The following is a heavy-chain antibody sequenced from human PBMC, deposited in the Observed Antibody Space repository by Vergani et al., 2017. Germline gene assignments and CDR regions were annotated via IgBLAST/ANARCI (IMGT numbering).Heavy chain of an antibody. Sequence: EVELVQSGPEMRKPGESLKISCKGSEYSFGNYWIGWVRQMPGKGLEWMGIIYPADSDTRYSPSFQGQVTISADKSNSTAFLQWDSLKASDTALYYCARNSTYTDSWGQGNLVTVSS. J-gene: IGHJ4*02. CDR2: IYPADSDT. CDR3: ARNSTYTDS. CDR1: EYSFGNYW. V-gene: IGHV5-51*03.